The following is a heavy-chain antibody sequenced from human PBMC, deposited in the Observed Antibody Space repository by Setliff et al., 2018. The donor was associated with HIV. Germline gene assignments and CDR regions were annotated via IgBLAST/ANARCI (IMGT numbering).Heavy chain of an antibody. CDR3: ARGLKAEYYYYYYMDV. J-gene: IGHJ6*03. CDR1: GGSISSGGYY. V-gene: IGHV4-31*03. CDR2: IYYSGST. Sequence: SETLSLTCTVSGGSISSGGYYWSWIRQHPGKGLEWIGYIYYSGSTYYNPPLKSRLIISVDTSKNQFSLKLGSVTAADTAVYYCARGLKAEYYYYYYMDVWGKGTTVTVSS.